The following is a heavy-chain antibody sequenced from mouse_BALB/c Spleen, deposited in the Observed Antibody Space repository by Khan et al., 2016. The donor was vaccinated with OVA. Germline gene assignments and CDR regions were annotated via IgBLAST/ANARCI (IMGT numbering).Heavy chain of an antibody. Sequence: EVQGVESGGDLVKPGGSLKLSCAASGFTFSSYSMSWVRQTPDKRLEWVASISSGGDYTYYPDSVKGRSTISRDNAKNTLYLQMRDLKSEDTAKYYCSDHITGSFAYWGQGTLVTVSA. V-gene: IGHV5-6*01. CDR2: ISSGGDYT. CDR3: SDHITGSFAY. J-gene: IGHJ3*01. D-gene: IGHD4-1*01. CDR1: GFTFSSYS.